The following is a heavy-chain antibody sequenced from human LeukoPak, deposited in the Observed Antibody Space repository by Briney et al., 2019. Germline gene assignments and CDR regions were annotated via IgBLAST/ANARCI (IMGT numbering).Heavy chain of an antibody. V-gene: IGHV4-4*07. CDR2: IYTSGST. CDR1: GGSISSYY. Sequence: PSETLSLTCTVSGGSISSYYRSWIRQPAGKGLEWIGRIYTSGSTNYNPSLKSRVTMSVDTSKNQFSLKLSSVTAADTAVYYCARDKRGYSGYSMDVWGHGTTVTVSS. J-gene: IGHJ6*02. D-gene: IGHD5-12*01. CDR3: ARDKRGYSGYSMDV.